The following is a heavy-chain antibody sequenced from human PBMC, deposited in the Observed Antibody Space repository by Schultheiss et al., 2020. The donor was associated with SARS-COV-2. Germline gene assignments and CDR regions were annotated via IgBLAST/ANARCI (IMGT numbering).Heavy chain of an antibody. CDR1: GGSISSSSYY. Sequence: SETLSLTCTVSGGSISSSSYYWGWIRQPPGKGLEWIGSIYYSGSTYYNPSLKSRVTISVDTSKNQFSLKLSSVTAADTAVYYCATHPTRGYYYDSSGYYVDYWGQGTLVTVSS. V-gene: IGHV4-39*01. CDR2: IYYSGST. J-gene: IGHJ4*02. D-gene: IGHD3-22*01. CDR3: ATHPTRGYYYDSSGYYVDY.